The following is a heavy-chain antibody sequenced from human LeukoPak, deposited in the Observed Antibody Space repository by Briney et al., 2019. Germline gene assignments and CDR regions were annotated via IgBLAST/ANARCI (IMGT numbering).Heavy chain of an antibody. CDR3: GRGGYGMYD. Sequence: GGSLRLSCAVSGFTLSNHWMSWVRQAPGKGLEWVSTINRDGPTFHADSVKGRFTIPRDNSRNTLYLQMNSLRAEDTAVYYCGRGGYGMYDWGQGTTVSVSS. CDR1: GFTLSNHW. J-gene: IGHJ6*02. V-gene: IGHV3-66*01. CDR2: INRDGPT.